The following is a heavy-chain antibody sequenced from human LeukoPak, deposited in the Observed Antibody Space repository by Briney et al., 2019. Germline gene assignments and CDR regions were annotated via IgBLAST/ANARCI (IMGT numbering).Heavy chain of an antibody. V-gene: IGHV1-69*05. D-gene: IGHD5-12*01. CDR3: ARDVRGGYDFSFDY. CDR2: IIPIFGTA. Sequence: ASVKVSCKASGGTFSSYAISWVRQAPGQGLEWMGGIIPIFGTANYAQKFQGRVTITTDESTSTAYKELSSLRSEDTAVYYCARDVRGGYDFSFDYWGQGTLVTVS. J-gene: IGHJ4*02. CDR1: GGTFSSYA.